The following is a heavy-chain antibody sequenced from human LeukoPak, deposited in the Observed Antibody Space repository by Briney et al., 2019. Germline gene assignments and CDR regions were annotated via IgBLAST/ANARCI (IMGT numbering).Heavy chain of an antibody. J-gene: IGHJ4*02. V-gene: IGHV1-69*05. CDR2: IIPIFGTA. CDR1: GGTFSSYA. D-gene: IGHD6-19*01. CDR3: ARDPTSGYSSGGDY. Sequence: SVKVSCKASGGTFSSYAISWVRQAPGQGLEWMGGIIPIFGTANYAQKFQGRVTIPTDESTSTAYMELSSLRSEDTAVYYCARDPTSGYSSGGDYWGQGTLVTVSS.